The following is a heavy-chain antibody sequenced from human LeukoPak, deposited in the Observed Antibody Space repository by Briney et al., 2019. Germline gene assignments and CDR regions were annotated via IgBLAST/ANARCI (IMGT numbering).Heavy chain of an antibody. CDR3: ARHVLAQGLVRFGWFDP. D-gene: IGHD6-19*01. J-gene: IGHJ5*02. CDR2: IYYSGST. CDR1: GGSISIYY. V-gene: IGHV4-59*08. Sequence: SETLSLTCTVSGGSISIYYRSWIRQPPGKGLEWIGYIYYSGSTNYNPSLKSRVTISVDTSKNQFSLKLSSVTAADTAVYYRARHVLAQGLVRFGWFDPWGQGTLVTVSS.